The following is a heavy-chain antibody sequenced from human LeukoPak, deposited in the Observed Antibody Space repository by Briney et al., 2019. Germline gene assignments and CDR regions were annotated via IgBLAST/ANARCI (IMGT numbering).Heavy chain of an antibody. V-gene: IGHV4-30-2*01. CDR1: GGSITSGAYA. CDR3: ARGGGFYGSGTTHFDY. Sequence: SETLSLTCAVSGGSITSGAYAWSWIRQPPGKGLEWIGYIYRSGSTSYKPSLKSRLSITIDKSKNQFSLNLRSVTAADTAFYYCARGGGFYGSGTTHFDYWGQGTLATVS. J-gene: IGHJ4*02. D-gene: IGHD3-10*01. CDR2: IYRSGST.